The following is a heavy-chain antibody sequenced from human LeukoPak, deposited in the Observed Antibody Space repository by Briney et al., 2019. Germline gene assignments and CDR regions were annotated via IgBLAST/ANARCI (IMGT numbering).Heavy chain of an antibody. D-gene: IGHD4-17*01. Sequence: SETLSLTCAVSGGSISSYYWSWIRQPAGKGLEWIGRIYTSGSTNYNPSLKSRVTMSVDTSKNQFSLKLSSVTAADTAVYYCAGGAHDYGDFTDAFDIWGQGTMVTVSS. V-gene: IGHV4-4*07. J-gene: IGHJ3*02. CDR3: AGGAHDYGDFTDAFDI. CDR2: IYTSGST. CDR1: GGSISSYY.